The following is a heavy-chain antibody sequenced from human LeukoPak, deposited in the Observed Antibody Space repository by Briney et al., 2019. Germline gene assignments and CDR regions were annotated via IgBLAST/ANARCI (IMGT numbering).Heavy chain of an antibody. CDR1: GGSISSYY. CDR2: IYYSGST. Sequence: SETLSLTCTVSGGSISSYYWSWIRQPPGKGLEWIGYIYYSGSTNYNPSLKSRVTISVDTSKNQFSLKLSSVTAADTAVYYCARRRYSSSWGPNDAFDIWGQGTMVTVSS. CDR3: ARRRYSSSWGPNDAFDI. J-gene: IGHJ3*02. V-gene: IGHV4-59*08. D-gene: IGHD6-13*01.